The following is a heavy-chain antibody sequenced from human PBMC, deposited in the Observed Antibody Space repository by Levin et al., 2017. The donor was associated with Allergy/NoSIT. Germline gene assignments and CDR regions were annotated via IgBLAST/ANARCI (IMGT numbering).Heavy chain of an antibody. D-gene: IGHD2-15*01. J-gene: IGHJ6*02. V-gene: IGHV3-48*02. Sequence: GGSLRLSCAASGFSFSSYSMNWVRLAPGKGLEWVSYISGGGTTIFYADSVKGRFTISRDNAKNSMYLQMNSLRDEDTAVYFCARGGIEGRVVCPRTMYYYHGLDVWGQGTTVTVSS. CDR3: ARGGIEGRVVCPRTMYYYHGLDV. CDR1: GFSFSSYS. CDR2: ISGGGTTI.